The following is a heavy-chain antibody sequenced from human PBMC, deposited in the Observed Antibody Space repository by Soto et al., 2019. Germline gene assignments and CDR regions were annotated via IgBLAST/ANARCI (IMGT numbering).Heavy chain of an antibody. D-gene: IGHD5-18*01. Sequence: QVQLQESGPGLVKPSETLSLTCTVSGGSINGYYWTWLRQSPTNGLEWIGYFHFSGSTKYNPSLESRRTISADTSKNQISLTLSSVTAADTAVYYCARASGYSYGYDDFFDNWGQGTLANVSS. CDR3: ARASGYSYGYDDFFDN. CDR1: GGSINGYY. V-gene: IGHV4-59*01. J-gene: IGHJ4*01. CDR2: FHFSGST.